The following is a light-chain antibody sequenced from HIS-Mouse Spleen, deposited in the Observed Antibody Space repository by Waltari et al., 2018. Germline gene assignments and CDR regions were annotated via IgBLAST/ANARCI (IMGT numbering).Light chain of an antibody. CDR3: YSTDSSGNHRV. V-gene: IGLV3-10*01. CDR2: EDS. CDR1: AVPNKY. Sequence: SYELTQPPSVSVSPGQTARITCSGEAVPNKYAYWYQQKSGQAPVLVIYEDSKRPSGIPERFSGSSSGTMATLTISGAQVEDEADYYCYSTDSSGNHRVFGGGTKLTVL. J-gene: IGLJ2*01.